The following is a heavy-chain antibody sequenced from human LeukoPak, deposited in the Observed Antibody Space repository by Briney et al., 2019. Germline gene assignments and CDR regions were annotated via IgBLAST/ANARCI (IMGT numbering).Heavy chain of an antibody. CDR1: GFTFTDTY. V-gene: IGHV3-7*01. Sequence: GGSLRLSCAVSGFTFTDTYMTWIRQAPGKGLEWVANIKQDGSEKYYVDSVKGRFTISRDNAKNSLYLQMNSLRAEDTAVYYCASSDSSSSEWYWGQGTLVTVSS. CDR2: IKQDGSEK. CDR3: ASSDSSSSEWY. J-gene: IGHJ4*02. D-gene: IGHD6-13*01.